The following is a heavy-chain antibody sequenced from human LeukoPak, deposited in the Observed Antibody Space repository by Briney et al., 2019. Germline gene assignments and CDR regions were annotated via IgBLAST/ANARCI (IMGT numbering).Heavy chain of an antibody. CDR3: ARDYRDSSSWYGENYYYMDV. J-gene: IGHJ6*03. V-gene: IGHV7-4-1*02. CDR2: INTNTGNP. CDR1: GYTFTSYA. D-gene: IGHD6-13*01. Sequence: ASVKVSCKASGYTFTSYAMNWVRQAPGRGLEWMGWINTNTGNPTYAQGFTGRFVFSLDTSVSTAYLQISSLKAEDTAVYYCARDYRDSSSWYGENYYYMDVWGKGTTVTVSS.